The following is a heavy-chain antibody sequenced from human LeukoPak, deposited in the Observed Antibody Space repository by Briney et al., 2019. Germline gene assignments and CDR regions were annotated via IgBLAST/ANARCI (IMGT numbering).Heavy chain of an antibody. V-gene: IGHV3-7*01. CDR3: ARDNYDFWSGYRFDY. J-gene: IGHJ4*02. CDR2: IKQDGSEK. D-gene: IGHD3-3*01. Sequence: PGGSLRLSCEASGFTFIIYSMNWVRQAPGKGLEWVANIKQDGSEKYYVDSVKGRFTIYRDNAKNSLYLQMNSLRAEDAAVYYCARDNYDFWSGYRFDYWGQGTLVTVSS. CDR1: GFTFIIYS.